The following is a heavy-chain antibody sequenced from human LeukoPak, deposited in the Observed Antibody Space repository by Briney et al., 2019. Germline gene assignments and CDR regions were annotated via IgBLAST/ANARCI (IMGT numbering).Heavy chain of an antibody. V-gene: IGHV7-4-1*02. CDR1: GYTFTSYA. Sequence: ASVKVSCKASGYTFTSYAMNWVRQAPGQGLEWMGWININTGNPTYAQGFTGRFVFSLDTSVSTAYLQISSLKAEYTAMYYCARVGFPTYYYYMDVWGKGTTVTVSS. J-gene: IGHJ6*03. CDR3: ARVGFPTYYYYMDV. D-gene: IGHD3-10*01. CDR2: ININTGNP.